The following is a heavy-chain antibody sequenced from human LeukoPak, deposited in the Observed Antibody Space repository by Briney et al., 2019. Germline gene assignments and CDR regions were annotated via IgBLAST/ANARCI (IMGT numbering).Heavy chain of an antibody. V-gene: IGHV3-21*01. D-gene: IGHD3-9*01. CDR2: ISSSSSYI. CDR3: ATRGYDILTGYYPFDP. J-gene: IGHJ5*02. Sequence: PGGSLRLSCAASGFTFSSYSMSWVRQAPGKGLEWVSSISSSSSYIYYADSVKGRFTISRDNAKNSLYLQMNSLRAEDTAVYYCATRGYDILTGYYPFDPWGQGTLVTVSS. CDR1: GFTFSSYS.